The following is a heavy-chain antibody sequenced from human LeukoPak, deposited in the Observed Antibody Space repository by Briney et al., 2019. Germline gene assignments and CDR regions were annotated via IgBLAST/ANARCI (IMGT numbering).Heavy chain of an antibody. CDR3: ARGYCSGGSCYPLSDWFDP. J-gene: IGHJ5*02. Sequence: SETLSLTCTVSGGSINSYYWSWIRQPAGKGLEWIGRIYTSGNTDYNPSLKSRVTMSLDTSKNQFSLKLSSVTAADAAVYYCARGYCSGGSCYPLSDWFDPWGQGTLVTVSS. D-gene: IGHD2-15*01. V-gene: IGHV4-4*07. CDR1: GGSINSYY. CDR2: IYTSGNT.